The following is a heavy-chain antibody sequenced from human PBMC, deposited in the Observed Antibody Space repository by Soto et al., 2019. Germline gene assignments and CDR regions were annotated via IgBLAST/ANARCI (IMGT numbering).Heavy chain of an antibody. CDR2: IYSGGST. CDR1: WFTVSSNY. CDR3: ARVPHY. Sequence: PVGSLRLSCTSSWFTVSSNYMSLVRQAPGKGLECVSVIYSGGSTYYADSVKGRFTISRDNSKNTLYLQMNSLRAEDTAVYYCARVPHYWGQGTLVTVSS. J-gene: IGHJ4*02. V-gene: IGHV3-53*01.